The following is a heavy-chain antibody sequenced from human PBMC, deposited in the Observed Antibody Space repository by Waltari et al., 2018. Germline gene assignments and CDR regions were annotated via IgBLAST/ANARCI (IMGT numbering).Heavy chain of an antibody. Sequence: EVRVEESGGGVVQPGGSLRLACAASGFTFSRYWMHWVRQAPGKGLMWISSLNPDGSSTNYADSVKGRFTISRDNAKNTLYLQMDSLRAEDTAVYYCARMTSVIHDLDYWGQGTLVTVSS. CDR3: ARMTSVIHDLDY. CDR1: GFTFSRYW. V-gene: IGHV3-74*01. J-gene: IGHJ4*02. D-gene: IGHD3-16*02. CDR2: LNPDGSST.